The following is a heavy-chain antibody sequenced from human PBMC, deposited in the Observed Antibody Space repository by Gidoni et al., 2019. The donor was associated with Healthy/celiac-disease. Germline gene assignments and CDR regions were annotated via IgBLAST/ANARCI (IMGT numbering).Heavy chain of an antibody. CDR1: GLTFSSYA. CDR2: ISGSGGST. D-gene: IGHD1-26*01. CDR3: AKDETWELLHHV. J-gene: IGHJ6*01. Sequence: EVQLVESGGGSVQPGGSLRLSCAASGLTFSSYAMSWVRQAPGKRLEWVSVISGSGGSTYYADSVEGRFTISRDNSNNPLYLHMNSLSAEDTAVYYCAKDETWELLHHVWGQGTTVTVSS. V-gene: IGHV3-23*04.